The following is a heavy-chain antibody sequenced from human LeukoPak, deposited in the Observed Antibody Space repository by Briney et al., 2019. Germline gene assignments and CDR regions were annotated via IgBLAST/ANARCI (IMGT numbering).Heavy chain of an antibody. CDR3: ARGGSGPRRHTFDI. CDR2: ISTSGNTI. V-gene: IGHV3-48*03. J-gene: IGHJ3*02. CDR1: GFTFSSYG. D-gene: IGHD3-16*01. Sequence: GGSLRLSCVASGFTFSSYGMNWVRQAPGKGLEWFSYISTSGNTIYYADSVKGRFTLSRDNAKNSLYLQVNSLRAEDTAVYYCARGGSGPRRHTFDIWGQGTVVTVSS.